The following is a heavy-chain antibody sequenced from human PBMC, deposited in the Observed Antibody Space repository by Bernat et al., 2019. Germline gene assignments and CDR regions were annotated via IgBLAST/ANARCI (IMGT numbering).Heavy chain of an antibody. D-gene: IGHD3-10*01. Sequence: QVQLVESGGGVVQPGRSLRLSCAASGFTFSSYGMHWVRQAPGKGLEWVAVISYDGSNKYYADSVKGRFTISRDNSKNTLYLQMNSLRAEDTAVYYCAKVRYYGSGSYPFDYRGQGTLVTVSS. CDR1: GFTFSSYG. CDR3: AKVRYYGSGSYPFDY. V-gene: IGHV3-30*18. CDR2: ISYDGSNK. J-gene: IGHJ4*02.